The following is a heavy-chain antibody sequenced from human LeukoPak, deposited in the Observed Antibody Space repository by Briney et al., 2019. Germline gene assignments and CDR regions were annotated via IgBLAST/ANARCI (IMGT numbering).Heavy chain of an antibody. D-gene: IGHD6-19*01. J-gene: IGHJ2*01. V-gene: IGHV4-34*01. CDR2: INHSGST. CDR1: GGSFSSYY. Sequence: PSETLSLTCAAYGGSFSSYYLSWIRQPPGKGLEWIGEINHSGSTNYNASLKSRVTISVNTSKKQFFLQQSPVTAADTAVYYCGGGTSIAVAGDAYWYFDLWGRGNLVTVSS. CDR3: GGGTSIAVAGDAYWYFDL.